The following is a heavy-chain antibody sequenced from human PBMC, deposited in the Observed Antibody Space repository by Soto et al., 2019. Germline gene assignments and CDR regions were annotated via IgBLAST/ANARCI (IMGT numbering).Heavy chain of an antibody. Sequence: EMQLVESGGGLVQPGGSLRLSCGDSGFTFSSYEMNWVRQAPGKGPEWVSYVGSSGSPIYYADSVKGRFTISRDNAKRSLYLQMNSLRVDDTAVHYCARARGGMDVWGQGTTVTVSS. V-gene: IGHV3-48*03. CDR1: GFTFSSYE. D-gene: IGHD3-10*01. J-gene: IGHJ6*02. CDR3: ARARGGMDV. CDR2: VGSSGSPI.